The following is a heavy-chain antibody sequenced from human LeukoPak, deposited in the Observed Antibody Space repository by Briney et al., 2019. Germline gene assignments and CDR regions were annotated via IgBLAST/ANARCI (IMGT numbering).Heavy chain of an antibody. CDR3: AKDIRQGTSGYFDY. CDR1: GFTFDDYA. V-gene: IGHV3-43D*03. Sequence: GGSLRLSCAASGFTFDDYAMHWVRQAPGKGLEWVSLISWDGGSTYYADSVKGRFTISRDNSKNSLYLQMNSLRAEDTALYYCAKDIRQGTSGYFDYWGQGTLVTVSS. D-gene: IGHD3-10*01. CDR2: ISWDGGST. J-gene: IGHJ4*02.